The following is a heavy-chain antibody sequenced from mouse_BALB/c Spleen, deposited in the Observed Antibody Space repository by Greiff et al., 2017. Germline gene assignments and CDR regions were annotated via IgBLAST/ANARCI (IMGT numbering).Heavy chain of an antibody. D-gene: IGHD1-1*01. CDR1: GFTFSSYA. Sequence: EVKLVESGGGLVKPGGSLKLSCAASGFTFSSYAMSWVRQTPEKRLEWVASISSGGSTYYPDSVKGRFTISRDNARNILYLQMSSLRSEDTAMYYCARGRSSYYYFDYWGQGTTLTVSS. J-gene: IGHJ2*01. V-gene: IGHV5-6-5*01. CDR2: ISSGGST. CDR3: ARGRSSYYYFDY.